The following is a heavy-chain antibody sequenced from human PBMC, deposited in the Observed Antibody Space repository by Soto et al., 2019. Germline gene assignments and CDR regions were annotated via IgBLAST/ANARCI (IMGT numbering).Heavy chain of an antibody. CDR2: INPNSGGT. V-gene: IGHV1-2*04. D-gene: IGHD5-12*01. CDR3: AREEGVARGGMDV. CDR1: GYTVTGYD. J-gene: IGHJ6*02. Sequence: QVQLVQSGAEVKKPGASLKVSCKASGYTVTGYDMHWVRQATGQGREWMGWINPNSGGTNDAQKFQGWVTMTSDTAISTAYMELSRLRSDDTAVYYCAREEGVARGGMDVWGQGTTVTVSS.